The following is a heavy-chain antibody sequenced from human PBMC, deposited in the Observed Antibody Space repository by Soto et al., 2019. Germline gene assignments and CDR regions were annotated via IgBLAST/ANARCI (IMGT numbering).Heavy chain of an antibody. D-gene: IGHD3-10*01. CDR2: INHSGST. CDR3: ARAGRILLWFGELSAAYNWFDP. CDR1: GGSFSGYY. V-gene: IGHV4-34*01. Sequence: SETLSLTCAVYGGSFSGYYWSWIRQPPGKGLEWIGEINHSGSTNYNPSLKSRVTISVDTSKNQFSLKLSSVTAADTAVYYCARAGRILLWFGELSAAYNWFDPWGQGSLVTSP. J-gene: IGHJ5*02.